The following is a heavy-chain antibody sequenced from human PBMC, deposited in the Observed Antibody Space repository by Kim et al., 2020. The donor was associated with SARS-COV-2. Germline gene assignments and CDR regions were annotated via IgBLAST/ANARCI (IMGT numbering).Heavy chain of an antibody. V-gene: IGHV1-69*13. J-gene: IGHJ6*02. CDR2: IIPIFGTA. D-gene: IGHD6-13*01. CDR1: GGTFSSYA. CDR3: ARAEAAAGTGVIYYGMDV. Sequence: SVKVSCKASGGTFSSYAISWVRQAPGQGLEWMGGIIPIFGTANYAQKFQGRVTITADESTSTAYMELSSLRSEDTAVYYCARAEAAAGTGVIYYGMDVWGQGTTVTVSS.